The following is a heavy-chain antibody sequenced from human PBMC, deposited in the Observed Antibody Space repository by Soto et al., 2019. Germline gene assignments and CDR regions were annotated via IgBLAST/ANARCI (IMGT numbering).Heavy chain of an antibody. V-gene: IGHV4-30-2*01. CDR1: GGSISSGGYS. Sequence: LSLTCAVSGGSISSGGYSWSWIRQPPGKGLEWIGYIYHSGSTYYNPSLKSRVTISVDRSKNQFSLKLSSVTAADTAVYYCARLRYNWFDPWGQGTLVTVSS. CDR2: IYHSGST. CDR3: ARLRYNWFDP. J-gene: IGHJ5*02. D-gene: IGHD3-3*01.